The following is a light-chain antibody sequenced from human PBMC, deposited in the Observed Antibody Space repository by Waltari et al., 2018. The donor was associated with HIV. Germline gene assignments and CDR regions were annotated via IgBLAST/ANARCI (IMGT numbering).Light chain of an antibody. CDR3: QQRSSWPPT. J-gene: IGKJ1*01. Sequence: EIVLTQSPATLSLSPGERATLSCGASQSVNSFLAWYQQKPGQAPRLLIYDASNRATGIPARFSGSASGTDFTLTISSLEPEDFAVYYCQQRSSWPPTFGQGTKVEIK. CDR2: DAS. CDR1: QSVNSF. V-gene: IGKV3-11*01.